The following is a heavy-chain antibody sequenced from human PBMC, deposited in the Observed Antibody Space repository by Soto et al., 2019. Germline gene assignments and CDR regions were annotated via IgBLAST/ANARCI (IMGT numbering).Heavy chain of an antibody. D-gene: IGHD3-3*01. CDR3: ARGFPLWFDP. CDR1: GYTLTSYA. CDR2: INAGNGKK. V-gene: IGHV1-3*01. J-gene: IGHJ5*02. Sequence: GAPVKVSCKAFGYTLTSYALDWGRQAPGQRAEWVGWINAGNGKKKYLQKFQGRVSITRDTSASTAYMELSSLRSEDTAVYYCARGFPLWFDPWGQGTLVTVSS.